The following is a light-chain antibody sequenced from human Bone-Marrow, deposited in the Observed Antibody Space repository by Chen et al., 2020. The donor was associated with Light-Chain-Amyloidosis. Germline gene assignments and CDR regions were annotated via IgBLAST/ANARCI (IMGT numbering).Light chain of an antibody. J-gene: IGKJ1*01. V-gene: IGKV2-28*01. CDR1: HSRRHSNGIND. Sequence: IVLTQSPLTLPLTLGERASISCRSSHSRRHSNGINDMDWFLQRPGQSPQLLIYVASDRASGVPDRFSGSGSGTEFTLEISRVEAEDVGIYFCMQTLESPTFGLGTKVEI. CDR2: VAS. CDR3: MQTLESPT.